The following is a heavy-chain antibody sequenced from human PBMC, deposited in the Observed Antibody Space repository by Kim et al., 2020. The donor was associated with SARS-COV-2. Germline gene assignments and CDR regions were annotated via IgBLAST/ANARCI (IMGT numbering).Heavy chain of an antibody. J-gene: IGHJ5*02. CDR3: ARDRYPYGQGWFDP. CDR1: GYTFTSYA. Sequence: ASVNVSCKASGYTFTSYAMNWVRQAPGQGLEWMGWINTNTGNPTYAQGFTGRFVFSLDTSVSTAYLQISSLKAEDTAVYYCARDRYPYGQGWFDPWGQGTLVAVSS. D-gene: IGHD2-2*02. V-gene: IGHV7-4-1*02. CDR2: INTNTGNP.